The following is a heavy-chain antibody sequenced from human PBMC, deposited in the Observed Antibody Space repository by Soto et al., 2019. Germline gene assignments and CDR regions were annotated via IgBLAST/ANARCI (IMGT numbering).Heavy chain of an antibody. CDR3: ASHRGVYLPGGSFFDP. J-gene: IGHJ5*02. V-gene: IGHV3-33*01. Sequence: QVQLVESGGGVVQPGRSLRLSCAASGFTFSSYGMHWVRQAPGKGLEWVAVIWDDGSNQYYADSVKGRLTISRDNSKNPLHPQMNSLITADTAVYYCASHRGVYLPGGSFFDPWGQGTLVTVSS. D-gene: IGHD2-8*01. CDR1: GFTFSSYG. CDR2: IWDDGSNQ.